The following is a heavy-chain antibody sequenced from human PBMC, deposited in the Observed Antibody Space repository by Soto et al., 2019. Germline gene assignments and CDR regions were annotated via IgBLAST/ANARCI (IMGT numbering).Heavy chain of an antibody. CDR3: ATRRAAMDTGHYYGMDV. CDR2: IIPIFGTA. Sequence: QVQLAQSGAEVKKPGSSVKVSCKASGGTFSSYAISWVRQAPGQGLEWMGGIIPIFGTANYAQKFQGRVTITADDSTSTAYMELSSLRSEDTAVYYCATRRAAMDTGHYYGMDVWGQGTTVTVSS. J-gene: IGHJ6*02. V-gene: IGHV1-69*01. D-gene: IGHD2-2*01. CDR1: GGTFSSYA.